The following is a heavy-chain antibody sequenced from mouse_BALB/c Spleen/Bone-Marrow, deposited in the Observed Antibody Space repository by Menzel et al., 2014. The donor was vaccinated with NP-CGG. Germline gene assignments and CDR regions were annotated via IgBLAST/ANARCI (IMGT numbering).Heavy chain of an antibody. CDR2: IDPSDSYS. J-gene: IGHJ4*01. Sequence: QVHVKQSGAELVKPGASVKLSCKASGHTFTNYWMHWVKQRPGQGLEWIGEIDPSDSYSNYNQNFKGKATLTVDKSSSTAYMQLTSLTSEDSAVYYCARGVVYYYAMDYWGQGTSVTVSS. V-gene: IGHV1-69*02. CDR1: GHTFTNYW. CDR3: ARGVVYYYAMDY.